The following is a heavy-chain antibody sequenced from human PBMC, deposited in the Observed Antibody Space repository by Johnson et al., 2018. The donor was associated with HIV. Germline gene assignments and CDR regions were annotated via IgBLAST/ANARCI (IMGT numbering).Heavy chain of an antibody. CDR3: ARVRSKLLYPFDAFDI. CDR2: IKVDGVAL. V-gene: IGHV3-7*01. CDR1: VFEFACYA. Sequence: EQLVESRGDLVQPGGSLRLSCVSPVFEFACYAMNWVRQGPGKGLDWVANIKVDGVALYYVASEKRRFAISRDNAKNSLYLQMNSLSAEDTAVFYCARVRSKLLYPFDAFDIWVKGTMVTVS. D-gene: IGHD2-21*02. J-gene: IGHJ3*02.